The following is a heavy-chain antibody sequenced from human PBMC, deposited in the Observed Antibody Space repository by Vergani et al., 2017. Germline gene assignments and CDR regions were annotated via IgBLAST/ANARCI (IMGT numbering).Heavy chain of an antibody. D-gene: IGHD6-19*01. CDR1: GYTFTSYG. V-gene: IGHV1-18*01. CDR3: ARDKGGAVAGRYYYYYGMDV. CDR2: ISAYNGNT. Sequence: QVQLVQSGAEVKKPGASVKVSCKASGYTFTSYGISWVRQAPGQGLEWMGWISAYNGNTNYAQKLQGRVTMTTDTSTRTAYMELRSLRSDDTAVYYCARDKGGAVAGRYYYYYGMDVWGQGTTVTVSS. J-gene: IGHJ6*02.